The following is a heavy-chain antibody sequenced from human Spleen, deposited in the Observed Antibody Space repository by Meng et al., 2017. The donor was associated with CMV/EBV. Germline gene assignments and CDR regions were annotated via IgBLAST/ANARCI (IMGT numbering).Heavy chain of an antibody. CDR3: ARDLAAAGST. Sequence: SETLSLTCTVSGGSLSDYYWHWIRQAPGRGLDWIGYVYYSGSTNYNPSLKSRLSLSVDASKKQVSLSLSSVTAADTAVYYCARDLAAAGSTWGQGTLVTVSS. V-gene: IGHV4-59*01. CDR2: VYYSGST. CDR1: GGSLSDYY. J-gene: IGHJ5*02. D-gene: IGHD6-13*01.